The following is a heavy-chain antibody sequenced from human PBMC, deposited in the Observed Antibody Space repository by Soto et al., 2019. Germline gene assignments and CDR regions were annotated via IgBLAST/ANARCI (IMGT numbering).Heavy chain of an antibody. CDR2: ITYTGNT. CDR1: GFTFSSSA. CDR3: AKLQHNSYYYVMDV. V-gene: IGHV3-23*01. Sequence: LRLSCAASGFTFSSSAMRWVRQAPGQGLEWVSSITYTGNTHYSDSVKGRFTISRDNSKNTLYLQMDSLRAEDTAVYYCAKLQHNSYYYVMDVWGQGTTVTVSS. J-gene: IGHJ6*02.